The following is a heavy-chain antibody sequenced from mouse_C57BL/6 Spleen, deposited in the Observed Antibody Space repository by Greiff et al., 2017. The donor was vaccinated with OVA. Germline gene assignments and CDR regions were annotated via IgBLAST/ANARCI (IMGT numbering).Heavy chain of an antibody. V-gene: IGHV1-53*01. CDR2: INPSNGGT. J-gene: IGHJ1*03. CDR1: GYTFTSYW. Sequence: QLPGTELVKPGASVKLSCKASGYTFTSYWMHWVKQRPGQGLEWIGNINPSNGGTNYNEKFKSKATLTVDKSSSTAYMQLSSLTSEDSAVYYCARSPLSDWYFDVWGTGTTVTVSS. CDR3: ARSPLSDWYFDV.